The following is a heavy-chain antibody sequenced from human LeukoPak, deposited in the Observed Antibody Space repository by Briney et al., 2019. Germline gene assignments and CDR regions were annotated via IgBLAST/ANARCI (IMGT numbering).Heavy chain of an antibody. D-gene: IGHD3-3*01. CDR2: INPTGDST. CDR3: ARDWNPYDFWSGLYFSHYFDY. J-gene: IGHJ4*02. V-gene: IGHV1-46*01. Sequence: ASVKVSCKASGYTFTSYYMHWVRQAPGQGLEWMGLINPTGDSTGYAQKFQGRVTITADESTSTAYMELSSLRAEDTAVYYCARDWNPYDFWSGLYFSHYFDYWGQGTLVTVSS. CDR1: GYTFTSYY.